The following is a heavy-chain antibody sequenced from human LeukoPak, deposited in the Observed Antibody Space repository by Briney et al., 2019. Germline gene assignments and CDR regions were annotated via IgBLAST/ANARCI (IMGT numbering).Heavy chain of an antibody. V-gene: IGHV3-48*01. J-gene: IGHJ4*02. CDR1: GFTFSSYS. CDR2: ISSSSGTI. CDR3: ARDFSSGWFKYYLDY. Sequence: GGSLRLSCAASGFTFSSYSMNWVRQTPGKGLEWVSYISSSSGTIYYADSVKGRFTISRDNAKNSLYLQMNSLRAEDTAVYYCARDFSSGWFKYYLDYWGQGTLVTVSS. D-gene: IGHD6-19*01.